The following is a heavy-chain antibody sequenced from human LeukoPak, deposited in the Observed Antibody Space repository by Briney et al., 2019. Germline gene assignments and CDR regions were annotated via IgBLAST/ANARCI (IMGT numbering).Heavy chain of an antibody. V-gene: IGHV4-4*02. CDR3: AREGGPYRPLDY. J-gene: IGHJ4*02. CDR2: VHLSGRT. Sequence: SGTLSLTCGVSGVSISTTNWWTWVRQPPGEGLEWIGEVHLSGRTHYNPSLESRVTMSVDMSENHISLRLTSVTAADTAVYYCAREGGPYRPLDYSGQGTLVTVSS. CDR1: GVSISTTNW.